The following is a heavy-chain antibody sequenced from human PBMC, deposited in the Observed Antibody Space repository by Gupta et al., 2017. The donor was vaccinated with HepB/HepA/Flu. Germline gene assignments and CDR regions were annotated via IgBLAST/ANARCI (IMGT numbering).Heavy chain of an antibody. J-gene: IGHJ4*02. CDR2: INPNSGGT. CDR3: ARESGFLEWFVFDY. Sequence: QVQLVQSGAEVKKPGASVKVSCKAYGYTFTGYYMHWVRQAPGQGLEWMGWINPNSGGTNYAQKCQGRITMTRETSISTAYMELSRLRSDDTAVYYCARESGFLEWFVFDYWGQGTLVTVSS. D-gene: IGHD3-3*01. V-gene: IGHV1-2*02. CDR1: GYTFTGYY.